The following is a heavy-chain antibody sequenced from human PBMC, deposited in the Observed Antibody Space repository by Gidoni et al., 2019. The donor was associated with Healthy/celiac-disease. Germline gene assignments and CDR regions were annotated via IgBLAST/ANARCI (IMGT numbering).Heavy chain of an antibody. V-gene: IGHV2-5*01. J-gene: IGHJ6*02. Sequence: QITLKESGPTLVKPTQTLTLTCPFSGFSLSTSGVGVGWIRQPPGKALEWLALIYWNDDKRYSPSLKSRLTITKDTSKNQVVLTMTNMDPVDTATYYCAHRQIAAAGIRVWGQGTTVTVSS. CDR3: AHRQIAAAGIRV. D-gene: IGHD6-13*01. CDR1: GFSLSTSGVG. CDR2: IYWNDDK.